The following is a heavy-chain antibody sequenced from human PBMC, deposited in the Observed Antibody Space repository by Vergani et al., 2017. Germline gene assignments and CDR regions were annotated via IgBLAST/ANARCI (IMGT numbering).Heavy chain of an antibody. V-gene: IGHV3-23*01. J-gene: IGHJ3*02. CDR1: GFTFSSYA. CDR2: FSGSGGST. D-gene: IGHD2-2*01. Sequence: EVQLLESGGGLVQPGGSLRLSCAASGFTFSSYAMSWVRQAPGKGLEWVSAFSGSGGSTYYADSVKGRFTISRDNSKNTLYLQMNSLRAEDTAVYYCAKDQSYCSSTSCDAFDIWGQGTMVTVSS. CDR3: AKDQSYCSSTSCDAFDI.